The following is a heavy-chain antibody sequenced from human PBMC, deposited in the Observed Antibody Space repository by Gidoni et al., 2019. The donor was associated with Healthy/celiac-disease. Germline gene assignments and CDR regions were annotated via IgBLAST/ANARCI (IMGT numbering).Heavy chain of an antibody. CDR3: AKDPSSGYYEGTFADY. CDR2: ISYDGSNK. J-gene: IGHJ4*02. Sequence: QVQLVESGGGVVQHGRSLRLSCAASGFTFSSYGMHWVRQAPGKGLEWVAVISYDGSNKYYADSVKGRFTISRDNSKNTLYLQMNSLRAEDTAVYYCAKDPSSGYYEGTFADYWGQGTLVTVSS. D-gene: IGHD3-22*01. V-gene: IGHV3-30*18. CDR1: GFTFSSYG.